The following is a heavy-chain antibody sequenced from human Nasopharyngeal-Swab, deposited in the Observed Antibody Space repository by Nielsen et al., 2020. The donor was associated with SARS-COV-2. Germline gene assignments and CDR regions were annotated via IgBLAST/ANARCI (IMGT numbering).Heavy chain of an antibody. Sequence: ASVKVSCKASGYTFTSSGISWVRQAPGQGLEWMGWISAYNGNTNYAQKLQGRVTMTTDTSTSTAYMELRSLRSDDTAVYYCARDSDDFWSVKNWGYYYYYGMDVWGQGTTVTVSS. D-gene: IGHD3-3*01. CDR2: ISAYNGNT. CDR1: GYTFTSSG. V-gene: IGHV1-18*01. J-gene: IGHJ6*02. CDR3: ARDSDDFWSVKNWGYYYYYGMDV.